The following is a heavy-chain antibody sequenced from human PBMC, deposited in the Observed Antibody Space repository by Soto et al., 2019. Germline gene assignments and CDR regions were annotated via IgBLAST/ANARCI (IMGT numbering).Heavy chain of an antibody. D-gene: IGHD6-13*01. Sequence: PGESLKISCAASGFTFSSYGMHWVRQAPGKGLEWVAVIWYDGSNKYYADSVKGRFTISRDNSKNTLYLQMNSLRAEDTAVYYCARGRSIAAAGFYFDYWGQGTLVTVS. CDR3: ARGRSIAAAGFYFDY. V-gene: IGHV3-33*01. J-gene: IGHJ4*02. CDR1: GFTFSSYG. CDR2: IWYDGSNK.